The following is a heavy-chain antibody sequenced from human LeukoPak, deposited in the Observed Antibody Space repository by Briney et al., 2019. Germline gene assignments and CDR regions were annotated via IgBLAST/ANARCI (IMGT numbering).Heavy chain of an antibody. CDR3: ARGNFLLRFGLYYYGMDV. V-gene: IGHV1-69*04. CDR2: IIPILGIA. D-gene: IGHD2-15*01. J-gene: IGHJ6*02. CDR1: GGTFSSYA. Sequence: ASVKVSCKASGGTFSSYAISWVRQAPGQGLEWMGRIIPILGIANYAQKFQGRVTITADKSTSTAYMELSSLRSEDTAVYYCARGNFLLRFGLYYYGMDVWGQGTTVTVSS.